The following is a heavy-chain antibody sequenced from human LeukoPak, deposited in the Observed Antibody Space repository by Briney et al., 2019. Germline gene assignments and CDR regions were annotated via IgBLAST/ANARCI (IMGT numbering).Heavy chain of an antibody. CDR1: GGSFSGYY. D-gene: IGHD3-22*01. CDR3: ARGGSLTYYYDSSGYNNYYYGMDV. J-gene: IGHJ6*02. CDR2: INHSGST. V-gene: IGHV4-34*01. Sequence: SETLSLTCAVYGGSFSGYYWSWIRQPPGKGLEWIGEINHSGSTNYNPSLKSRVTISVDTSKNQFSLKLSSVTAADTAVYYCARGGSLTYYYDSSGYNNYYYGMDVWGQGTTVTVSS.